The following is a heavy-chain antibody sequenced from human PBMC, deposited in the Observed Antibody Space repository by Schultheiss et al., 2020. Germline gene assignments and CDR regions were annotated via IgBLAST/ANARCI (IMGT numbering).Heavy chain of an antibody. Sequence: GESLKISCAASGFTFSSYGMHWVRQAPGKGLEWVAVIWYDGSNKYYADSVKGRFTISRDNSKNTLYLQMNSLRAEDTAVYYCARGRFSGSYFYFDYWGQGTLVTVSS. CDR3: ARGRFSGSYFYFDY. CDR1: GFTFSSYG. V-gene: IGHV3-33*01. CDR2: IWYDGSNK. J-gene: IGHJ4*02. D-gene: IGHD1-26*01.